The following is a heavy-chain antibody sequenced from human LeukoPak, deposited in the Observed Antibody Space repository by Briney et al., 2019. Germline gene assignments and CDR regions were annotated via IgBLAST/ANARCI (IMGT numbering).Heavy chain of an antibody. D-gene: IGHD5-18*01. V-gene: IGHV3-23*01. CDR1: GFTFSNCA. J-gene: IGHJ4*02. CDR3: GKEERGYSYGDY. CDR2: VCHDGAKT. Sequence: GGSLTLSCPASGFTFSNCAMSWVRQPPGKGLEWVSSVCHDGAKTWYADSVKGRFTISRDNSKNTVSLQMTNLRADDTARYYCGKEERGYSYGDYWGQGTLVTVSS.